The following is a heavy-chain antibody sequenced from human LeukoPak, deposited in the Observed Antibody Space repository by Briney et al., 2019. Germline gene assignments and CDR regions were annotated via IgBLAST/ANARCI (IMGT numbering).Heavy chain of an antibody. Sequence: TLSLTCTVSGDSISSYYWSWIRQPPGKGLEWIGYIYHSGTTNYNPSLKSRVTISADTSKDQFSLKLASVTAADTAVYYCATGYSSTWYYFDYWGQGTLSPVSS. CDR3: ATGYSSTWYYFDY. D-gene: IGHD6-13*01. CDR1: GDSISSYY. J-gene: IGHJ4*02. CDR2: IYHSGTT. V-gene: IGHV4-59*01.